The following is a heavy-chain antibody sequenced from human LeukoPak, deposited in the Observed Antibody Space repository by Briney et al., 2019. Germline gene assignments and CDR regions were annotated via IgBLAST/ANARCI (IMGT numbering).Heavy chain of an antibody. CDR2: IKQDGSEK. D-gene: IGHD2-2*01. Sequence: GGSLRLSCAASGFTFSAYSLSWVRQAPGKGLEWVANIKQDGSEKYYVDSVKGRFTISRDNAKNSLYLQMNSLRAEDTAVYYCARAPSPYCSSTSCYRSGADYWGQGTLVTVSS. CDR3: ARAPSPYCSSTSCYRSGADY. J-gene: IGHJ4*02. CDR1: GFTFSAYS. V-gene: IGHV3-7*01.